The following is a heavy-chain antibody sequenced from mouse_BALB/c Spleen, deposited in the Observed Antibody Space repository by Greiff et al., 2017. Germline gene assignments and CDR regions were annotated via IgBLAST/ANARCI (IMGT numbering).Heavy chain of an antibody. Sequence: EVQLQESGGGLVKPGGSLKLSCAASGFTFSSYAMSWVRQTPEKRLEWVATISSGGSYTYYPDSVKGRFTISRDNAKNTLYLQMSSLRSEDTAMYYCARHYNHWGQGTLVTVSA. CDR2: ISSGGSYT. CDR1: GFTFSSYA. CDR3: ARHYNH. V-gene: IGHV5-9-3*01. J-gene: IGHJ3*01. D-gene: IGHD1-3*01.